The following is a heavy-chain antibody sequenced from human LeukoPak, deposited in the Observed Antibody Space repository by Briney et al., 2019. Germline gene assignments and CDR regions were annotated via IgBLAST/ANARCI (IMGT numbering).Heavy chain of an antibody. CDR2: IYTSGSA. D-gene: IGHD3-22*01. V-gene: IGHV4-61*02. J-gene: IGHJ4*02. CDR1: GGSISRGSYY. CDR3: ARSRGMISDSTLDY. Sequence: TPSETLSLTCTVSGGSISRGSYYWSWIRQPAGKGLEWIGRIYTSGSANYNPSLKSRVTMSLDTSKNQFSLKLSSVTAADTAVYYCARSRGMISDSTLDYWGQGTLVTVSS.